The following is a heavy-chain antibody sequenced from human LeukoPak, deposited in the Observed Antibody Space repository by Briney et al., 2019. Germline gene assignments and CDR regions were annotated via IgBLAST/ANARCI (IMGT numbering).Heavy chain of an antibody. CDR2: IGGSGGGI. CDR1: GFTFSNYS. Sequence: PGGSLRLSCEDSGFTFSNYSMTWVRQAPGKGLEWVSSIGGSGGGIYYADSVKGRFTISRDNSKNSLYLQMNSLRAEDTAVYYCASWRGVDSSGWHPAHDYWGQGTLVTVSS. V-gene: IGHV3-23*01. D-gene: IGHD6-19*01. CDR3: ASWRGVDSSGWHPAHDY. J-gene: IGHJ4*02.